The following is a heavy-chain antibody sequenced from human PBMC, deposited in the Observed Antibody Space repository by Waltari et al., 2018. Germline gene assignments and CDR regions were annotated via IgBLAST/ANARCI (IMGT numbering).Heavy chain of an antibody. Sequence: QVQLQESGPGLVKPSQTLSLTCTVSGGSISSGSYYWSWIRQPAGKGLEWIGHIYTSESTNYNPSRNSLVTISVDTSKNQFSLNLSSVTAADTAVYYCATLPYTSSWFGWDYYFDYWGQGTLVTVSS. J-gene: IGHJ4*02. D-gene: IGHD6-13*01. CDR3: ATLPYTSSWFGWDYYFDY. V-gene: IGHV4-61*02. CDR1: GGSISSGSYY. CDR2: IYTSEST.